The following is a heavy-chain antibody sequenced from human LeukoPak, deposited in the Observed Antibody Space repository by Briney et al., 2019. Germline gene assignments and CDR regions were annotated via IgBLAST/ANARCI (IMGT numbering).Heavy chain of an antibody. Sequence: SVKVSCKASGGTFSSYAISWVRQAPGQGLEWMGGIIPIFGTANYAQKFQGGVTITADESTSTAYMELSSLRSEDTAVYYCARSANTAMVRGTNSGLDWFDPWGQGTLVTVSS. CDR3: ARSANTAMVRGTNSGLDWFDP. J-gene: IGHJ5*02. CDR1: GGTFSSYA. CDR2: IIPIFGTA. D-gene: IGHD5-18*01. V-gene: IGHV1-69*13.